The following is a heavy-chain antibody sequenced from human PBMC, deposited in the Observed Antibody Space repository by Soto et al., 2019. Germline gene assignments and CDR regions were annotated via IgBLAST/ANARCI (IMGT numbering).Heavy chain of an antibody. CDR3: TRDASRDSSARGWFDP. Sequence: SLRLSCAASGFTFSSYGMHWVRQAPGKGLEWVAVIWYDGSNKYYTDALRGRFTISRDNAKNSLHLQMNSLRAEDTAVYYCTRDASRDSSARGWFDPWGTGTLVTVSS. CDR2: IWYDGSNK. CDR1: GFTFSSYG. J-gene: IGHJ5*02. V-gene: IGHV3-33*01. D-gene: IGHD6-13*01.